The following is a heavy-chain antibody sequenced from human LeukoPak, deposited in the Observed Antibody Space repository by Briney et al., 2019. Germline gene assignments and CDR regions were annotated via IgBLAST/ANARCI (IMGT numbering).Heavy chain of an antibody. CDR2: ISYDGSSK. V-gene: IGHV3-30-3*01. CDR3: ARTPWSGGGKDAFDI. CDR1: GFTFSSYA. Sequence: GGSLRLSCAASGFTFSSYAMHWVRQAPGKGLEWVADISYDGSSKYYADSVKGRFTISRDNAKNSLYLQMNSLRADDTAVYYCARTPWSGGGKDAFDIWGQGTMVTVSS. J-gene: IGHJ3*02. D-gene: IGHD3-3*01.